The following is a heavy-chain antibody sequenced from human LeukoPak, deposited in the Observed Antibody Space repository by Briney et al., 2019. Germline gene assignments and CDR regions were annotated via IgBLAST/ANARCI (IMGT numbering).Heavy chain of an antibody. Sequence: PGGSLRLSCAAHGFTLDDYGISSVRQAPGKGLEWVSGINWNGGSTGDADSVKGRFTISRDNAKNSLYLQMNSLRAEDTALYYCARGSVGSYYGRYYFDYWGQGTLVTVSS. CDR1: GFTLDDYG. CDR2: INWNGGST. V-gene: IGHV3-20*04. J-gene: IGHJ4*02. D-gene: IGHD1-26*01. CDR3: ARGSVGSYYGRYYFDY.